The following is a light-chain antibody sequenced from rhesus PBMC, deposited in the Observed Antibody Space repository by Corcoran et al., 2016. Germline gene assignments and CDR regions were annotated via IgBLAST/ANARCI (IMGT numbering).Light chain of an antibody. J-gene: IGKJ2*01. CDR2: YES. Sequence: DIQMTQSPSSLSASVGDRVTITCRASQGINHYLSWYQQNPGKAPKPLIFYESSLETRVPSRFRGSGSGTDYNLTISILQPEDIATYYCQQYNNSPHSFGQGTKVEIK. CDR1: QGINHY. CDR3: QQYNNSPHS. V-gene: IGKV1-66*01.